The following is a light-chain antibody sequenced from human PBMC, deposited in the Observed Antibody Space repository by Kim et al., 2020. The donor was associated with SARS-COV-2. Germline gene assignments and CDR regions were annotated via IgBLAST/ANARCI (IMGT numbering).Light chain of an antibody. CDR1: KLGDTY. CDR3: QAWDSRIVV. J-gene: IGLJ2*01. V-gene: IGLV3-1*01. Sequence: SYELTQPPSVSVSPGQTASITCSGDKLGDTYASWYQQKPGQSPVLVIYQDTKRPSGIPERFSGSNSGTTATLTISGTQAMDGADYYCQAWDSRIVVFGGGTQLTV. CDR2: QDT.